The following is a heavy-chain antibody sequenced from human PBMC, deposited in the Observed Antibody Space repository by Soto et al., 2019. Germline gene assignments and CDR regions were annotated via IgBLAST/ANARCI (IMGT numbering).Heavy chain of an antibody. CDR2: ISSSGSTI. Sequence: GGSLRLSCAASGFTFSDYYRSWIRQAPGKGLEWVSYISSSGSTIYYADSVKGRFTISRDNAKNSLYLQMNSLRAEDTAVYYCARDRGYSYGRDDAFDIWGQGTMVTVSS. CDR3: ARDRGYSYGRDDAFDI. CDR1: GFTFSDYY. J-gene: IGHJ3*02. V-gene: IGHV3-11*01. D-gene: IGHD5-18*01.